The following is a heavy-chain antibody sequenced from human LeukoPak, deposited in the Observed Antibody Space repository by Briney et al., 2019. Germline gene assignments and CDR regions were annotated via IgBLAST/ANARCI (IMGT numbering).Heavy chain of an antibody. V-gene: IGHV3-30*18. J-gene: IGHJ4*02. Sequence: GGSLRLSCAASGFTFSSYGMHWVRQAPGKGLEWVAVISYDGSNKYYADSVKGRFTISRDNSKNTLYLQMNSLRAEDTAVYYCAKDRRRVYCSGGSCYSGFDYWGQGTLVTVSS. D-gene: IGHD2-15*01. CDR3: AKDRRRVYCSGGSCYSGFDY. CDR2: ISYDGSNK. CDR1: GFTFSSYG.